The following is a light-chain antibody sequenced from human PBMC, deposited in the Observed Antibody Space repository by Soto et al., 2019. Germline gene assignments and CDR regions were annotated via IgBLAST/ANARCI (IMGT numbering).Light chain of an antibody. J-gene: IGKJ1*01. V-gene: IGKV3-20*01. CDR3: QQYGTSRT. CDR1: QNITNNY. Sequence: ERVMTQSPATLSVSPGERVTLSCRASQNITNNYLAWYQQRPGLAPRLLIYGASTRTAGIPDRFTGSGSGTDFTLTISRLEPEDFAVYYCQQYGTSRTFGQGTKVDIK. CDR2: GAS.